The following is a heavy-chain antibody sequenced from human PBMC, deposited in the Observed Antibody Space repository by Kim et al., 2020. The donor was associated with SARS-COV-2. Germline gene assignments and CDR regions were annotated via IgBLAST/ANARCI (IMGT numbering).Heavy chain of an antibody. CDR1: GFTFSSYS. CDR2: ISSSSSTI. V-gene: IGHV3-48*02. CDR3: ARGSRITIFGVPIKGSKGSFDY. D-gene: IGHD3-3*01. Sequence: GGSLRLSCAASGFTFSSYSMNWVRQAPGKGLEWVSYISSSSSTIYYADSVKGRFTISRDNAKNSLYLQMNSLRDEDTAVYYCARGSRITIFGVPIKGSKGSFDYWGQGTLVTVSS. J-gene: IGHJ4*02.